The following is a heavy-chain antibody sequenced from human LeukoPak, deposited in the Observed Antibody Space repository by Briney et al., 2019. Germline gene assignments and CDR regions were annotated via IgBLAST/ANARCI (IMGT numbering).Heavy chain of an antibody. V-gene: IGHV1-2*06. J-gene: IGHJ6*02. CDR1: GYTFTGYY. CDR2: INPNSGGT. Sequence: ASVKVSCKASGYTFTGYYMHWVRQAPGQGLEWMGRINPNSGGTNYAQKFRGRVTITRDTSISTAYMELSRLRSDDTAVYYCARDGVLRFLEWLSPPVDYYGMDVWGQGTTVTVSS. D-gene: IGHD3-3*01. CDR3: ARDGVLRFLEWLSPPVDYYGMDV.